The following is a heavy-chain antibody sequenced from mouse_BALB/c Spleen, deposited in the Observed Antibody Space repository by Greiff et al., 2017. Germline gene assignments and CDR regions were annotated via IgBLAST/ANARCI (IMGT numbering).Heavy chain of an antibody. CDR2: ISSGSSTI. CDR1: GFTFSSFG. J-gene: IGHJ2*01. Sequence: EVKLMESGGGLVQPGGSRKLSCAASGFTFSSFGMHWVRQAPEKGLEWVAYISSGSSTIYYADTVKGRFTISRDNPKNTLFLQMTSLRSEDTAMYYCARDPYGNYYFDYWGQGTTLTVSS. CDR3: ARDPYGNYYFDY. D-gene: IGHD2-10*02. V-gene: IGHV5-17*02.